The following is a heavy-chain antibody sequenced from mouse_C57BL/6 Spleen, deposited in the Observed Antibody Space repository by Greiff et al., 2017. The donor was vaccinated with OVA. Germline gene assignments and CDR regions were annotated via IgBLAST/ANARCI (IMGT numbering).Heavy chain of an antibody. CDR2: IYPGDGDT. CDR1: GYAFSSSW. CDR3: ARDYSNTMDY. V-gene: IGHV1-82*01. J-gene: IGHJ4*01. D-gene: IGHD2-5*01. Sequence: VKLQESGPELVKPGASVKISCKASGYAFSSSWMNWVKQRPGKGLEWIGLIYPGDGDTNYNGKFKGKATLTVDKTSSTAYMKLSSLTSEDSAVYFCARDYSNTMDYWGQGTSVTVSS.